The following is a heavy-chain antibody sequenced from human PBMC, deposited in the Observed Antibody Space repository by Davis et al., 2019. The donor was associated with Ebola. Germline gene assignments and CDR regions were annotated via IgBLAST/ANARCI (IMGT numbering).Heavy chain of an antibody. J-gene: IGHJ2*01. CDR1: GFSFSSYP. V-gene: IGHV3-23*01. D-gene: IGHD2/OR15-2a*01. Sequence: GESLKISCTASGFSFSSYPMSWVRQAPGKGLEWVSSVSGGGSHTYYADSMKGRFTISKDFSKNTLYLQMDSLRAEDTAVYYCARDADTTAFYWYFDLWGRGTLVTVSS. CDR3: ARDADTTAFYWYFDL. CDR2: VSGGGSHT.